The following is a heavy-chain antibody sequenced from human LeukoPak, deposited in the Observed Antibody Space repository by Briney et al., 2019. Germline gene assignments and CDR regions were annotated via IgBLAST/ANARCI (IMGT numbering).Heavy chain of an antibody. CDR2: IYPGDSDT. CDR3: ARQDIKGMATTGGGWDY. V-gene: IGHV5-51*01. Sequence: GESLKISCKGSGYSFTSYWIGWVRQMPGKGPEWMGIIYPGDSDTRYSPSFQGQVTISADKSISTAYLQWSSLKASDTAMYYCARQDIKGMATTGGGWDYWGQGTLVTVSS. J-gene: IGHJ4*02. D-gene: IGHD5-24*01. CDR1: GYSFTSYW.